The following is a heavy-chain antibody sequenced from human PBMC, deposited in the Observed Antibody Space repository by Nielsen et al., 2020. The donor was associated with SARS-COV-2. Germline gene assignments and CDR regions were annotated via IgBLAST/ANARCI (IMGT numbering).Heavy chain of an antibody. D-gene: IGHD2-21*02. J-gene: IGHJ6*02. Sequence: SVKVSCKASGGTFSSYAISWVRQAPGQGLEWMGGTIPIFGTANYAQKFQGRVTITADKSTSTAYMELSSLRSEDTAVYYCATCGGDCYGDYYYYGMDVWGQGTTVTVSS. CDR3: ATCGGDCYGDYYYYGMDV. CDR1: GGTFSSYA. CDR2: TIPIFGTA. V-gene: IGHV1-69*06.